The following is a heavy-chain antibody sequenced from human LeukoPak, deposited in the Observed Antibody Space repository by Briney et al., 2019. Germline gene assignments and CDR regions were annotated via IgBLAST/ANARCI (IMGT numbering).Heavy chain of an antibody. CDR1: GGSISSSSYY. J-gene: IGHJ3*02. V-gene: IGHV4-39*02. CDR3: AREGTYYYDRPRAFDI. D-gene: IGHD3-22*01. CDR2: IYYSGST. Sequence: PSETLSLTCTVSGGSISSSSYYWGWIRQPPGKGLEWIGSIYYSGSTYYNPSLKSRVTISVDTSKNQFSLKLSSVTAADTAVYYCAREGTYYYDRPRAFDIWGQGTMVTVSS.